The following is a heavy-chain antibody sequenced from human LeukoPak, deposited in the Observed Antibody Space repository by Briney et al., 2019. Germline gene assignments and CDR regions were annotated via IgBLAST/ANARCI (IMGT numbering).Heavy chain of an antibody. CDR3: ARDLLRFGELWENWFDP. J-gene: IGHJ5*02. Sequence: GGSLRLSCAASGFTFSSYSMNWVRQAPGKGLEWVSSISSSSSYIHYADSVKGRFTISRDNAKNSLYLQMNSLRAEDTAVYYCARDLLRFGELWENWFDPWGQGTLVTVSS. V-gene: IGHV3-21*01. D-gene: IGHD3-10*01. CDR1: GFTFSSYS. CDR2: ISSSSSYI.